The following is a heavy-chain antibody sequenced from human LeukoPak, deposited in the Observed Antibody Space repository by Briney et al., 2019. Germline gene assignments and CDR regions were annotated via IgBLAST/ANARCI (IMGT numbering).Heavy chain of an antibody. CDR2: ISPNSGNT. V-gene: IGHV1-8*03. CDR3: AKVDREDFHSNIVVVPARRRGYYYYMDV. D-gene: IGHD2-2*01. J-gene: IGHJ6*03. Sequence: ASVKVSCKASEYTFTSSEINWVRQATGQGLEWMGWISPNSGNTAYAQKFQGRVTITRNTSISTVYMELSSLRSEDTAVYYCAKVDREDFHSNIVVVPARRRGYYYYMDVWGKGTTVTVSS. CDR1: EYTFTSSE.